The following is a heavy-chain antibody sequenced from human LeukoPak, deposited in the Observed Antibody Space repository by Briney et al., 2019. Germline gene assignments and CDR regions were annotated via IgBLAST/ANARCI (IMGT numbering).Heavy chain of an antibody. CDR3: ASGVIAAAGSYYYYGMDV. V-gene: IGHV3-21*01. J-gene: IGHJ6*02. D-gene: IGHD6-13*01. Sequence: SXSSIYIYYADSVKRRFTISRDNGKNSLYLQMNSLRDEDTAVYYCASGVIAAAGSYYYYGMDVWGQGTTVTVSS. CDR2: SXSSIYI.